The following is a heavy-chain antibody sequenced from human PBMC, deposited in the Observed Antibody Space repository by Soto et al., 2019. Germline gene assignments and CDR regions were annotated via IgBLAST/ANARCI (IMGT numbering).Heavy chain of an antibody. J-gene: IGHJ6*02. D-gene: IGHD2-21*02. CDR2: IRSKTYGGTR. Sequence: EVQLVQSGGGLVQPGRSLKVSCTTSGFRFGDYAMSWFRQTPGKGPERTGFIRSKTYGGTREYAASVKGRFTISRDDSKSIVYLQMDSLKTEDTAVYYCTRGAYCGGDCPESAGMDVWGQGTTVTVSS. CDR3: TRGAYCGGDCPESAGMDV. CDR1: GFRFGDYA. V-gene: IGHV3-49*03.